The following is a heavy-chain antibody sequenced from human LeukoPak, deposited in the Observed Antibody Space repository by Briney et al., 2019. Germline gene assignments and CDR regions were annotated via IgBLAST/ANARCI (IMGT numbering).Heavy chain of an antibody. J-gene: IGHJ6*02. CDR2: INSDGSST. D-gene: IGHD2-21*02. CDR3: ARVYCGGDCYGPHYYYYYGMDV. CDR1: GFTFSSYW. V-gene: IGHV3-74*01. Sequence: PGGSLRLSCAASGFTFSSYWMHWVRQAPGKGLVWVSRINSDGSSTSYADSVKGRFTISRDNAKNTLYLQMNSLRAEDTAVYYCARVYCGGDCYGPHYYYYYGMDVWGQGTTVTVSS.